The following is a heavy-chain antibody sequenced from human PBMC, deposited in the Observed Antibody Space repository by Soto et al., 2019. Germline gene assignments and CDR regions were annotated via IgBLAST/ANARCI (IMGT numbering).Heavy chain of an antibody. J-gene: IGHJ2*01. Sequence: PGESLKISCKGSGYSFTSYWIGWVRQMPGKGLEWMGIIYPGDSDTRYSPSFQGQVTISADKSISTAYLQWSSLKASDTAMYYCARREDYGDKRPYWYFDLWGRGTLVTVSS. D-gene: IGHD4-17*01. CDR3: ARREDYGDKRPYWYFDL. CDR2: IYPGDSDT. CDR1: GYSFTSYW. V-gene: IGHV5-51*01.